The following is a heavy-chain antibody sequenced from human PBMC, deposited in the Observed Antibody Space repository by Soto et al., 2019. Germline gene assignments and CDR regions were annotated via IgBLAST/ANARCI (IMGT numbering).Heavy chain of an antibody. Sequence: QLQLQESGPGLVKPSETLSLTCTVSGGSISSSSYYWGWIRPPPGKGLEWIGSIYYSGSTYSNPSLKSRATISVDKSKIQLSLKLSSVTAADTAVYYCARQTIFGVLASFDYWGQGTLVTVSS. CDR3: ARQTIFGVLASFDY. V-gene: IGHV4-39*01. J-gene: IGHJ4*02. D-gene: IGHD3-3*01. CDR2: IYYSGST. CDR1: GGSISSSSYY.